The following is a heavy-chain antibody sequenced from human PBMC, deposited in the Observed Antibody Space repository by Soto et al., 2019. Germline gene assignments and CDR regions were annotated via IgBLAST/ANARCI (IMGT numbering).Heavy chain of an antibody. Sequence: EVQLVESGGGLVQPGGSLRLSCTASGFTFSSYAMHWVRQAPGKGLEYVSAISSNGGSTYYANSVKGRFTISRDNSKNTLYLQMCSLIAEDMAVYYCARVHPYFDSTLYYYDYMDVWGKGTTVTVSS. V-gene: IGHV3-64*01. J-gene: IGHJ6*03. CDR2: ISSNGGST. D-gene: IGHD3-9*01. CDR1: GFTFSSYA. CDR3: ARVHPYFDSTLYYYDYMDV.